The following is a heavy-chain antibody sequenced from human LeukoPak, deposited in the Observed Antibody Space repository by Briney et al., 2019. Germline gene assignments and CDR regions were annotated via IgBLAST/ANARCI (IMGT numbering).Heavy chain of an antibody. J-gene: IGHJ4*02. CDR1: GFSFSSNG. CDR3: AAHDITVGVS. D-gene: IGHD1-26*01. Sequence: PGGSLRLSCAASGFSFSSNGMNWLRQPPGKGLEWVSGVRAARSVKSYAVSVRGRFTISRDNSKNTVSLVMNNLRAEDPSMYYCAAHDITVGVSWGQGTLVTVSS. V-gene: IGHV3-30*02. CDR2: VRAARSVK.